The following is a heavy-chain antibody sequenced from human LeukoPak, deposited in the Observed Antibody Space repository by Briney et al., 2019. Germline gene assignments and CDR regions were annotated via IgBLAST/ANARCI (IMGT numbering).Heavy chain of an antibody. J-gene: IGHJ4*02. CDR1: GGSISSGGYS. CDR2: IYHSGST. CDR3: ASLTMMNDY. V-gene: IGHV4-30-2*01. D-gene: IGHD3-22*01. Sequence: SETLSLTCAVSGGSISSGGYSWSWIRQPPGKGLEWIGYIYHSGSTYYDPSLKSRVTISIDRSKNQFSLKLSSVTAADTAVYYCASLTMMNDYWGQGTLVTVSS.